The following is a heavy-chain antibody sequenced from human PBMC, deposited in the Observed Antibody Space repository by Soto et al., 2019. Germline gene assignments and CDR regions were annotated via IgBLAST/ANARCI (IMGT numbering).Heavy chain of an antibody. J-gene: IGHJ5*02. CDR1: GGSVSSGGYY. V-gene: IGHV4-39*01. D-gene: IGHD6-13*01. Sequence: QVQLRESGPRLVKPSETLFLTCSVSGGSVSSGGYYWGWIRQTPGKGLEWLASMFHSGPKYYNPSLKRRGTMSVETPRHELSLKLSSSTAADTAVYYFARLGERAAATNWFDLWGQGILVIVSS. CDR3: ARLGERAAATNWFDL. CDR2: MFHSGPK.